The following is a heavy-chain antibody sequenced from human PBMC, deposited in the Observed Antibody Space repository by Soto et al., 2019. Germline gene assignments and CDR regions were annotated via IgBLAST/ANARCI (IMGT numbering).Heavy chain of an antibody. CDR3: ARDPWNYVSGWFDP. D-gene: IGHD1-7*01. CDR1: GGTFSSYA. Sequence: SVKVSCKASGGTFSSYAISWVRQAPGQGLEWMGGIIPIFGTANYAQKFQGRVTITADESTSTAYMELSSLRSEDTAVYYCARDPWNYVSGWFDPWGQGTLVTVSS. CDR2: IIPIFGTA. V-gene: IGHV1-69*13. J-gene: IGHJ5*02.